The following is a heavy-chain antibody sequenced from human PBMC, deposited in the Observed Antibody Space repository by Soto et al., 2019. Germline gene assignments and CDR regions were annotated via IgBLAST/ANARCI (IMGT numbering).Heavy chain of an antibody. D-gene: IGHD1-1*01. CDR3: ARGRYGDY. V-gene: IGHV1-18*01. Sequence: QVHLVQSGAEVKKPGASVKVSCKAPGYTFTSYGITWVRQAPGQGLEWMGWISAHNGNTDYAQKLQGRVIVTRDTSTSTAYMELRSLIYDDTAVYYCARGRYGDYWGQGALVTGSS. J-gene: IGHJ4*02. CDR1: GYTFTSYG. CDR2: ISAHNGNT.